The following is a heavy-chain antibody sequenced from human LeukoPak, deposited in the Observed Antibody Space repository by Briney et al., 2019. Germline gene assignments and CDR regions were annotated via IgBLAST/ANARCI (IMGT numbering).Heavy chain of an antibody. D-gene: IGHD3-22*01. Sequence: PSETLSLTCTVSGGSISSRSYYWGWIRQPPGKGLEWIGSVYYSGSTYYNPSLKSRVTISVDTSKNQFSLKLSSVTAADTPVYYCARSGSSSGYLFDYWGQGTLVTVSS. V-gene: IGHV4-39*01. CDR3: ARSGSSSGYLFDY. J-gene: IGHJ4*02. CDR2: VYYSGST. CDR1: GGSISSRSYY.